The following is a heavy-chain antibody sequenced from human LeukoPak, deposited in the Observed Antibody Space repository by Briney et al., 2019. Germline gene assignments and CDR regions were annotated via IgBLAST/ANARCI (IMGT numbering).Heavy chain of an antibody. V-gene: IGHV3-9*01. CDR1: GFTFDDYA. CDR3: AKDFRLTSGSYSGLDY. J-gene: IGHJ4*02. D-gene: IGHD1-26*01. CDR2: ISWNSGSI. Sequence: GRSLRLSCAASGFTFDDYAMHWVRQSPGKGLEWVSGISWNSGSIGYADSVKGRFTISRDNAKNSLYLQMNSLRAEDTALYYCAKDFRLTSGSYSGLDYWGQGTLVTVSS.